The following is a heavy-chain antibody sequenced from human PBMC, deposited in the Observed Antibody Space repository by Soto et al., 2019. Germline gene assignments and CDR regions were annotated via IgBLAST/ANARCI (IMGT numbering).Heavy chain of an antibody. D-gene: IGHD2-15*01. CDR3: ARGRSHYYSCYAMDV. CDR2: ITASGGST. V-gene: IGHV3-23*01. CDR1: GFTYSSYA. J-gene: IGHJ6*02. Sequence: HPGGSLRLSCAASGFTYSSYAMRWVRQGPGKGLEWVSGITASGGSTSYADSVKGRFTISRDNSKNTLYLQMNSLRPDDTAVYYCARGRSHYYSCYAMDVWAQGSSVIVSS.